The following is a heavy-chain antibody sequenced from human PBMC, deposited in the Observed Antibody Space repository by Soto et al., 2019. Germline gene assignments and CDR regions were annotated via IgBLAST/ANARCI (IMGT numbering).Heavy chain of an antibody. CDR3: ARDRSYCSSTSCYTVIDY. Sequence: SETLSLTCTVSGGSISSGDYYWSWIRQPPGKGLEWIGYISYSGRTYYNPSLKSRVTISVDTSKNQFSLKLSSVTAADTAVYYCARDRSYCSSTSCYTVIDYWGQGTLVTVSS. D-gene: IGHD2-2*02. J-gene: IGHJ4*02. V-gene: IGHV4-30-4*01. CDR1: GGSISSGDYY. CDR2: ISYSGRT.